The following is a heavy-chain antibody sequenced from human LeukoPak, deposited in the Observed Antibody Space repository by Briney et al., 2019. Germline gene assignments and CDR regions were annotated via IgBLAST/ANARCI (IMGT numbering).Heavy chain of an antibody. Sequence: SETLSLTCTVSGGSINAFYWSWIRQPPGKGLKWIAYVRANAENNYNPSLKSRVAISLDTANSQISLRLNFVTAADTAIYYCARQPANTAAFDVWGQGTMVTVSS. CDR3: ARQPANTAAFDV. D-gene: IGHD5-18*01. J-gene: IGHJ3*01. CDR1: GGSINAFY. V-gene: IGHV4-4*08. CDR2: VRANAEN.